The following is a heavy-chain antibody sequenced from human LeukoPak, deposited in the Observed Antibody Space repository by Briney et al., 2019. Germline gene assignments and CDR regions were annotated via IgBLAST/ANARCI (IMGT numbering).Heavy chain of an antibody. CDR1: GYSISSGYY. CDR2: IYHSGST. D-gene: IGHD3-22*01. Sequence: PSETLSLTCTVSGYSISSGYYWGWIRQPPGKGLEWIGSIYHSGSTYYNPSLKSRVTISPDTSKNQFSLKLSSVTAADTAVYYCARGSYDSSDFEYFQHWGQGTLVTVSS. J-gene: IGHJ1*01. CDR3: ARGSYDSSDFEYFQH. V-gene: IGHV4-38-2*02.